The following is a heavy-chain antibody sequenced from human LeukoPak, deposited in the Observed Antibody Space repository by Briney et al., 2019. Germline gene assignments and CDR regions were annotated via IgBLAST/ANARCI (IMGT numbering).Heavy chain of an antibody. Sequence: PSETLSLTCAVYGGSFSGYYWSWIRQPPGKGLEWIGEINHSGGTNYNPSLKSRVTISVDTSKNQFSLKPRSVTSADTAVYYCARGPLRSGYYRPNWFDPWGQGTLVTVSS. J-gene: IGHJ5*02. D-gene: IGHD3-3*01. CDR1: GGSFSGYY. CDR3: ARGPLRSGYYRPNWFDP. CDR2: INHSGGT. V-gene: IGHV4-34*01.